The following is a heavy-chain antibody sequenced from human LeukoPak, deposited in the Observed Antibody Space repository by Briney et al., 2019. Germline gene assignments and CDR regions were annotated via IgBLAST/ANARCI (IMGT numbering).Heavy chain of an antibody. J-gene: IGHJ4*02. CDR2: IIPIYDSA. Sequence: SVKVSCKASGGTFTNFAFNWVRQAPGQGLEWMGRIIPIYDSAHYAQRFQGRITITTDESSTTAYMTLSSLTSDDTAVYYCASQDASIHSESSGSPTYSDWGQGTLVTVSS. CDR1: GGTFTNFA. V-gene: IGHV1-69*05. CDR3: ASQDASIHSESSGSPTYSD. D-gene: IGHD3-22*01.